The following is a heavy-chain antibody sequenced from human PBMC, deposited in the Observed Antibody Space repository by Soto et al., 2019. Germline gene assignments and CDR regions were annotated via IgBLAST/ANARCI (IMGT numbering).Heavy chain of an antibody. V-gene: IGHV3-74*01. CDR2: INSDGSST. CDR1: GFTFSSYW. J-gene: IGHJ4*02. Sequence: GGSLRLSCAASGFTFSSYWMHWVRQAPGKGLVWVSRINSDGSSTSYADSVKGRFTISRDNAKNTLYLQMNSLRAEDTAVYYCARGGRNFVVVVAAPDYWGQGTLVTVSS. D-gene: IGHD2-15*01. CDR3: ARGGRNFVVVVAAPDY.